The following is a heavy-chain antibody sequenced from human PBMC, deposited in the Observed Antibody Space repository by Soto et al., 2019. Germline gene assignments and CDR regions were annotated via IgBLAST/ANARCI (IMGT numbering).Heavy chain of an antibody. CDR2: ISSSSSYT. CDR3: ARDATRIKGGFDP. Sequence: GGSLRLSCAASGFTFSDYYMSWIRQAPGKGLEWVSYISSSSSYTNYADSVKGRFTISRDNAKNSLYPQMNSLRAEDTAVYYCARDATRIKGGFDPWGQGTLVTVSS. V-gene: IGHV3-11*06. CDR1: GFTFSDYY. J-gene: IGHJ5*02.